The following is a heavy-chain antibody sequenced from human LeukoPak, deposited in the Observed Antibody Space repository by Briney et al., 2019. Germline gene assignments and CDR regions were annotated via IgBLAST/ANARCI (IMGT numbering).Heavy chain of an antibody. V-gene: IGHV4-30-4*01. CDR3: ARENDVTGNALDV. CDR2: IYYSGST. CDR1: GGSISSGDYY. D-gene: IGHD2-2*01. J-gene: IGHJ6*02. Sequence: PSETLSLTCTVSGGSISSGDYYWSWIRQPPGKGLEWIGYIYYSGSTYYNPPLKSRVTISVDTSKNQFSLKLSSVTAADTAVYYCARENDVTGNALDVWGQGTTVTVSS.